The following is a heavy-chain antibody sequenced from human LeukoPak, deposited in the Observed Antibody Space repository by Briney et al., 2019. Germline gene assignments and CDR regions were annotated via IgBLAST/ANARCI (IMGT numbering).Heavy chain of an antibody. J-gene: IGHJ4*02. V-gene: IGHV3-30-3*01. Sequence: GGSLRLSCAASGFTFSSYAMHWVRQAPGKGLEWVAVISYDGGNKYCADSVKGRFTISRDNSKDTLYLQMNSLRAEDTAVYYSAREVAEFDYWGQGTLVTVSS. CDR1: GFTFSSYA. CDR2: ISYDGGNK. D-gene: IGHD1-14*01. CDR3: AREVAEFDY.